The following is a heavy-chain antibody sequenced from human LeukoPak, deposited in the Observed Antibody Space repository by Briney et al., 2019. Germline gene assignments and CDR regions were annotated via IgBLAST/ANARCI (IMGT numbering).Heavy chain of an antibody. J-gene: IGHJ3*02. Sequence: GGSLRLSCAASGFTFSSYGMHWVRQAPGKGLEWVAVIWYDGSNKYYADSVKGRFTISRDNSKNTLYLQMNSPRAEDTAVYYCARDEGRWELPDAFDIWGQGTMVTVSS. V-gene: IGHV3-33*01. CDR2: IWYDGSNK. D-gene: IGHD1-26*01. CDR1: GFTFSSYG. CDR3: ARDEGRWELPDAFDI.